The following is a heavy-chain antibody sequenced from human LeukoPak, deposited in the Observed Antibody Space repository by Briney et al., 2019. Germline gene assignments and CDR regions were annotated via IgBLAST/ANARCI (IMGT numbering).Heavy chain of an antibody. V-gene: IGHV1-8*01. J-gene: IGHJ4*02. D-gene: IGHD2-2*01. CDR3: ARERVCSSTSCYDY. CDR1: GYTFTSYD. CDR2: MNPNSGNT. Sequence: ASVKVSCKASGYTFTSYDINWVRQATGQGLEWIGWMNPNSGNTGYAQKFQGRVTMTRNTSISTAYMELSSLRSEDTAVYYCARERVCSSTSCYDYWGQGTLVTVSS.